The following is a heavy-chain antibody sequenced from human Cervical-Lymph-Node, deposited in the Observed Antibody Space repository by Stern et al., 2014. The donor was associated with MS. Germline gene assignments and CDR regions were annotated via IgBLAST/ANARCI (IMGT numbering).Heavy chain of an antibody. V-gene: IGHV3-30*03. CDR2: ITYYGNHN. Sequence: LVESGGAVAQPGRCLRVSWAASGFTFSSYGMQWVRQAPGQGVEWVEVITYYGNHNYYAHAVKGRFTISRDNSKNTLHLQMNSVTPDDTAIYYCARDYEDTSMLFDHWGQGTLVTVSS. CDR3: ARDYEDTSMLFDH. D-gene: IGHD2-8*01. CDR1: GFTFSSYG. J-gene: IGHJ4*02.